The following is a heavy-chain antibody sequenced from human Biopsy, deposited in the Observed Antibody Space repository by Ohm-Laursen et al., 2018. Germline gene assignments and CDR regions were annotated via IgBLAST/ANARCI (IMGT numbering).Heavy chain of an antibody. J-gene: IGHJ3*01. D-gene: IGHD3-16*01. CDR2: ISPNSGGK. Sequence: ASVKVSCKGSGYAVNDYFLHWLRQAPGQGPEWMGWISPNSGGKNYAQKFQGRVTMTTDTSTSTVYLELRRLIPDDTAVYYRARDIMNRIAGLVARSDVFDVWGQGTLVTVSS. V-gene: IGHV1-2*02. CDR3: ARDIMNRIAGLVARSDVFDV. CDR1: GYAVNDYF.